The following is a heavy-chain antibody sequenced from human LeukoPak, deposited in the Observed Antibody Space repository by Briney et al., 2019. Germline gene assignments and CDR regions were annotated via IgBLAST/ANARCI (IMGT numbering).Heavy chain of an antibody. CDR1: GFSFNTYT. J-gene: IGHJ4*02. D-gene: IGHD3-22*01. V-gene: IGHV3-21*01. CDR2: ISSSSGAR. CDR3: ARGDSRDY. Sequence: GGSLRLSCAASGFSFNTYTMNWVRQAPGKGLEWVSSISSSSGARHYADSVKGRFTISRDNAKNSLYLQMDSLRAEDTAVYHCARGDSRDYWGQGTLVTVSS.